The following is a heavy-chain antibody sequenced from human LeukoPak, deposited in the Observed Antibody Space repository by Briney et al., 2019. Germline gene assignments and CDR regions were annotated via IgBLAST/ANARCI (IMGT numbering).Heavy chain of an antibody. Sequence: GGCLRLSCAVSGFTFSSYDMNWVRQAPGKGLEWVSYISSSGSSIYYADSVKGRFTISRDNAKNSLYLQMNSLRDEDTAVYYCAGRPGTGYRIDYWGQGTLVSVSS. V-gene: IGHV3-48*03. CDR1: GFTFSSYD. CDR3: AGRPGTGYRIDY. J-gene: IGHJ4*02. D-gene: IGHD2-8*02. CDR2: ISSSGSSI.